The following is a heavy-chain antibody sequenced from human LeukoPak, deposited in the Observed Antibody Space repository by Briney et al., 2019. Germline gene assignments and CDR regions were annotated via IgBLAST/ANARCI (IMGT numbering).Heavy chain of an antibody. Sequence: SVKVSCKASGGTFSSYAISWVRQAPGQGLEWMGGIIPIFGTANYAQKFQGRVTITADESTSTAYMELSSLRSEDTAVYYCARDGGATTNFDYWGQGTLVTVSP. CDR3: ARDGGATTNFDY. V-gene: IGHV1-69*01. CDR2: IIPIFGTA. D-gene: IGHD1-26*01. J-gene: IGHJ4*02. CDR1: GGTFSSYA.